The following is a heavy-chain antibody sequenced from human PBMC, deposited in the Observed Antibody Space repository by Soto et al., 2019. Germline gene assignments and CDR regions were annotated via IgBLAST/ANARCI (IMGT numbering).Heavy chain of an antibody. CDR3: AREAFEMATSHDY. CDR2: IWFDGSKT. V-gene: IGHV3-33*01. Sequence: ESGGGVVQPGRSLRLSCAASGFSVRSYGMHWVRQAPGKGLEWVAVIWFDGSKTYYADSVKGRFTISRDTSTNTLSLQMHSLRAEDTAVYFCAREAFEMATSHDYWGQGTLVTVSA. J-gene: IGHJ4*02. CDR1: GFSVRSYG.